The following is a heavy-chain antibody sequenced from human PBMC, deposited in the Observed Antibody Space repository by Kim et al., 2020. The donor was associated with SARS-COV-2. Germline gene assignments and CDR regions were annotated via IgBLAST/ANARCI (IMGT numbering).Heavy chain of an antibody. Sequence: SETLSLTCTVSGGTISSYYWSWIRQPPGKGLEWIGYIYYSGRTNYNPSLKSRVTISVDTSKNHFSLKLSSVTAADTAVYYCARHARGSIFGVVIISYFDYWGQGTLAT. J-gene: IGHJ4*02. D-gene: IGHD3-3*01. V-gene: IGHV4-59*08. CDR1: GGTISSYY. CDR3: ARHARGSIFGVVIISYFDY. CDR2: IYYSGRT.